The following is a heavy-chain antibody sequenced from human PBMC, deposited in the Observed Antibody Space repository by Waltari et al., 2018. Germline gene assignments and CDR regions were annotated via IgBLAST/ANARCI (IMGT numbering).Heavy chain of an antibody. Sequence: EVQLLESGGGLVQPGGSLSRFCAFLVTTFSTYFMNWVRQAPEKGLEWVSSISDGGGIINYADSVKGRFTISRDNSKNTVYLKMKSLRAEDTAVYYCARGSGVDYWGQGTLVTISS. V-gene: IGHV3-23*01. J-gene: IGHJ4*02. D-gene: IGHD7-27*01. CDR1: VTTFSTYF. CDR3: ARGSGVDY. CDR2: ISDGGGII.